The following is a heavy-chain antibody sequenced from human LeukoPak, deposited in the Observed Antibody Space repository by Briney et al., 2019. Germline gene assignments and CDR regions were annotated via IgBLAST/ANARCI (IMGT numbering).Heavy chain of an antibody. CDR2: IYYSGST. V-gene: IGHV4-59*01. Sequence: SETLSLTCTVSGGSISSYYWSWIRQPPGKGLEWIGYIYYSGSTNYNPSLKSRVTISVDTSKNQFSLKLSSVTAADTAVYYCARVGYRSGGSCYSDWYYFDYWGQGTLVTVSS. J-gene: IGHJ4*02. CDR1: GGSISSYY. D-gene: IGHD2-15*01. CDR3: ARVGYRSGGSCYSDWYYFDY.